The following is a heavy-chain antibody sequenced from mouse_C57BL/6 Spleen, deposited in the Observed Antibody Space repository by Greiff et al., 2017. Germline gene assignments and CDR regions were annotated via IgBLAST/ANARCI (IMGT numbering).Heavy chain of an antibody. CDR2: IYPSDSET. J-gene: IGHJ3*01. CDR1: GYTFTSYW. V-gene: IGHV1-61*01. D-gene: IGHD1-2*01. CDR3: ARRGLLRPVAY. Sequence: QVQLQQPGAELVRPGSSVKLSCKASGYTFTSYWMDWVKQRPGQGLEWIGNIYPSDSETHYNQKFKDKATLTVDKSSSTAYMQLSSLTSEDSAVYYCARRGLLRPVAYWGQGTLVTVSA.